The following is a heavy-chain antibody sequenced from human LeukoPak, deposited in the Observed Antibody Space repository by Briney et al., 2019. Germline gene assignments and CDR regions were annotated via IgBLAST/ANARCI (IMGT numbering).Heavy chain of an antibody. CDR1: GYTFSNYF. CDR3: ARRHGGDYLFFDY. Sequence: ASVKVSCKASGYTFSNYFLHWLRQAPGQGLEWMGIINSSGGSTTYAQQFQGRVTMTRDTSTGTVYMELSSLTSEDTAVYYCARRHGGDYLFFDYWGQGTLVTVSS. D-gene: IGHD4-17*01. CDR2: INSSGGST. J-gene: IGHJ4*02. V-gene: IGHV1-46*01.